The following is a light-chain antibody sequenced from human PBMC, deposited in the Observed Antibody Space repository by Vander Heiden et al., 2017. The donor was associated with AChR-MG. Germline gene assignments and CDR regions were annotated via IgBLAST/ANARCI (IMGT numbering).Light chain of an antibody. CDR1: QGIGNY. CDR2: AAS. J-gene: IGKJ4*01. V-gene: IGKV1-27*01. CDR3: QKDNSAPLT. Sequence: DIQMTQSPSSLSASVGDRVTITCRASQGIGNYLAWYQQKPGKVPKLLIYAASTLQSGVPSRFSGSGSGTDFFLTISSLQPEDVATYYCQKDNSAPLTFGGGTKVEIK.